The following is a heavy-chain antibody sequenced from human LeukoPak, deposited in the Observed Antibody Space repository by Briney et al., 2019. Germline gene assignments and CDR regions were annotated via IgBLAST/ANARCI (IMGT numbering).Heavy chain of an antibody. CDR2: ISGDGGST. D-gene: IGHD4-17*01. J-gene: IGHJ4*02. Sequence: GGSLRLSCAASGFTFDDYAMHWVRQAAGKGLEWVSLISGDGGSTYYADSVKGRFTISRDNSKNSLYLQLNSLRTDDTALYYCAKDILTTVTYFDYWGQGTLVTVSS. CDR1: GFTFDDYA. CDR3: AKDILTTVTYFDY. V-gene: IGHV3-43*02.